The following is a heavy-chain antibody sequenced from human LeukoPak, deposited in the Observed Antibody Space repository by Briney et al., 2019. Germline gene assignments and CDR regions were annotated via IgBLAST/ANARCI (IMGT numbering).Heavy chain of an antibody. V-gene: IGHV3-7*01. D-gene: IGHD3-10*01. CDR3: ARLSAYYYGSFFYYYMDV. Sequence: PGGSLRLSCGVSGFTFSTYWMTWVRQAPGKGLEWLANIKQDGGEKFYVDSVKGRFTISRDNAKNSVYLHMNSLRAEDTALYYCARLSAYYYGSFFYYYMDVWGKGTTVTVSS. CDR2: IKQDGGEK. J-gene: IGHJ6*03. CDR1: GFTFSTYW.